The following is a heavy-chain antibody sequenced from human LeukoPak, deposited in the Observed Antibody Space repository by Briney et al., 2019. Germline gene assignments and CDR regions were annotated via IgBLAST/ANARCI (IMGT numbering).Heavy chain of an antibody. Sequence: PGGSLRLSCAASGFTFNTYGMSWVRQAPGKGLEWVSSISSGSNYIYYADSLKGRFTISRDNAKNSLFLQMNSLRAEDTAVYYCARDVVRTGHMDVWGKGTTVTVSS. D-gene: IGHD4-23*01. J-gene: IGHJ6*03. V-gene: IGHV3-21*01. CDR3: ARDVVRTGHMDV. CDR1: GFTFNTYG. CDR2: ISSGSNYI.